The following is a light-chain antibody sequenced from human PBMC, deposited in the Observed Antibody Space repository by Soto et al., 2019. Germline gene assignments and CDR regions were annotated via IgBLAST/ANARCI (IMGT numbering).Light chain of an antibody. Sequence: QAVVTQPPSASGTPGQRVTISYSGSSSNIGNNYVHWYQQLPGTAPKLLIYRNNQRPSGVPDRVSGSKSGTSASLAISGLRSEDEADYYCAAWDDSLSGVVFGGGTKLTVL. J-gene: IGLJ2*01. CDR3: AAWDDSLSGVV. V-gene: IGLV1-47*01. CDR2: RNN. CDR1: SSNIGNNY.